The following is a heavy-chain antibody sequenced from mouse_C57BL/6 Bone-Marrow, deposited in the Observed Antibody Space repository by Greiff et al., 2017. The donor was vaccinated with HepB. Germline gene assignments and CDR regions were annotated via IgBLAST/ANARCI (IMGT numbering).Heavy chain of an antibody. CDR3: TREDYPFAY. D-gene: IGHD1-1*02. J-gene: IGHJ3*01. V-gene: IGHV1-5*01. Sequence: EVQVVESGTVLARPGASVKMSCKTSGYTFTSYWMHWVKQRPGQGLEWIGAIYPGNSDTSYNQKFKGKAKLTAVTSASTAYMELSSLTNEDSAVYYCTREDYPFAYWGQGTLVTVSA. CDR2: IYPGNSDT. CDR1: GYTFTSYW.